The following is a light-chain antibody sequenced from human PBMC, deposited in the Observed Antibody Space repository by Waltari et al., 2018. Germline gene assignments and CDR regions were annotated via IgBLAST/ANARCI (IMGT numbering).Light chain of an antibody. Sequence: DIQMTQSPSSLSASVGDRVTITCRASQDINNYLVWYQQKPGKVPKVLIYGSSTLQSGVPSRFSGSGSGTDFTLTITSLQPEDVATYYCQKYNSAPLTCGPGTKVDIK. CDR2: GSS. V-gene: IGKV1-27*01. J-gene: IGKJ3*01. CDR3: QKYNSAPLT. CDR1: QDINNY.